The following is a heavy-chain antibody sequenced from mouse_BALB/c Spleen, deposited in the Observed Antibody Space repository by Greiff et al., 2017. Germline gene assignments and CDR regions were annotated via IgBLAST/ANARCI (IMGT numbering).Heavy chain of an antibody. Sequence: EVQLQESGPGLVKPSQSLSLTCSVTGYSITSGYYWNWLRQFPGNKLEWMGYISYDGSNNYNPSLKNRISITRDTSKNQFFLKLNSVTTEDTATYYCARRVWLRQGGFDYWGQGTTLTVSS. CDR3: ARRVWLRQGGFDY. CDR1: GYSITSGYY. V-gene: IGHV3-6*02. D-gene: IGHD2-2*01. J-gene: IGHJ2*01. CDR2: ISYDGSN.